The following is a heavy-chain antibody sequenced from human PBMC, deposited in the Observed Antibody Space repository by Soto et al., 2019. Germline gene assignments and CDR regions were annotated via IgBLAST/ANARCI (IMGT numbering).Heavy chain of an antibody. D-gene: IGHD4-17*01. J-gene: IGHJ6*02. CDR3: ARDGYGDPYYYYGMDV. V-gene: IGHV3-48*03. CDR1: GFAFGFYE. CDR2: ISTSGDTI. Sequence: LRLSCAASGFAFGFYELSWVRQAPGKGLEWVSYISTSGDTIYYADSVKGRFTISRDNARNSLYLQMNSLRAEDTAVYYCARDGYGDPYYYYGMDVWGQGTTVTVSS.